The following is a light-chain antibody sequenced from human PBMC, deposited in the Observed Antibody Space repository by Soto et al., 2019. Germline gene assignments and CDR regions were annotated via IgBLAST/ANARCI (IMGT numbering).Light chain of an antibody. CDR3: QYYGSSPPTT. Sequence: EFVLTQSPGTLSLSPGERAILSCRASQSVTSNYIAWYQQKPGQAPRLLIYGASSSATGIPDRFSGSGSGTDFTLTISRLEAEDFAVYYCQYYGSSPPTTFGQGTKLEIK. V-gene: IGKV3-20*01. CDR2: GAS. J-gene: IGKJ2*01. CDR1: QSVTSNY.